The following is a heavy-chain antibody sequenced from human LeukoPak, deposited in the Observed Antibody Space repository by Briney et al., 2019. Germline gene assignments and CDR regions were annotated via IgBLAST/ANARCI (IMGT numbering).Heavy chain of an antibody. V-gene: IGHV1-46*01. CDR1: GCTFTSYY. CDR3: ARDRSSHYYDSSGQLDY. J-gene: IGHJ4*02. CDR2: INPSGGST. Sequence: ASVKVSCKASGCTFTSYYMHWVRQAPGQGLEWMGIINPSGGSTNYAQKFQGRVTMTRDKSTSTVYMELSSLRSEDTAVYYCARDRSSHYYDSSGQLDYWGQGTLVTVSS. D-gene: IGHD3-22*01.